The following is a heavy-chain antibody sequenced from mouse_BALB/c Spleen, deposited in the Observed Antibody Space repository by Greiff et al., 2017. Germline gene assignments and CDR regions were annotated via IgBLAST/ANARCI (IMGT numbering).Heavy chain of an antibody. J-gene: IGHJ4*01. CDR1: GYTFSSYW. Sequence: VMLVESGAELMKPGASVKISCKATGYTFSSYWIEWVKQRPGHGLEWIGEILPGSGSTNYNEKFKGKATFTADTSSNTAYMQLSSLTSEDSAVYYCARRGYDGYYVNYAMDYWGQGTSVTVSS. V-gene: IGHV1-9*01. CDR3: ARRGYDGYYVNYAMDY. D-gene: IGHD2-3*01. CDR2: ILPGSGST.